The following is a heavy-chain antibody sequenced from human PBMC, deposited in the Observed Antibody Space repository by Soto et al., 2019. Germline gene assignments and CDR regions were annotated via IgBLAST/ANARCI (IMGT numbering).Heavy chain of an antibody. J-gene: IGHJ6*02. V-gene: IGHV1-24*01. CDR1: GYTLTELS. D-gene: IGHD3-3*01. CDR3: AAEIRGPFGVPRPYYYYGMEV. CDR2: FDPEDGET. Sequence: GASVKVSCKVSGYTLTELSMHCVRQAPGKGLEWMGGFDPEDGETIYAQKFQGRVTMTEDTSTDTAYMELSSLRSEDTAVYYCAAEIRGPFGVPRPYYYYGMEVWGQGTTVTVSS.